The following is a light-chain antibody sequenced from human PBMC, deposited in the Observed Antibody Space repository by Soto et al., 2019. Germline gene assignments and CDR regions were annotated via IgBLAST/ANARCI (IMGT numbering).Light chain of an antibody. Sequence: QSALTQPRSVSGSPGQSVTIPCTGTSSDVGAYNYVSWYQQHPGKAPKLILHTVTNRPSGVPDRFSGYKSGNMASLTISGLQAEDEADDYCCSYAGSFTWVFGGGTKLTVL. J-gene: IGLJ2*01. CDR2: TVT. V-gene: IGLV2-11*01. CDR3: CSYAGSFTWV. CDR1: SSDVGAYNY.